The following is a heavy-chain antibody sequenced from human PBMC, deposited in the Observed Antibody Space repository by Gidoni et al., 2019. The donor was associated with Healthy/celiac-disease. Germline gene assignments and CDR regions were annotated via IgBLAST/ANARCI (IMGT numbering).Heavy chain of an antibody. V-gene: IGHV3-30*02. CDR2: IRYDGSNK. CDR1: GFPFSSYG. Sequence: QVQLVESGGGVVQPGGSLRLSCAASGFPFSSYGMHWVRQAPGKGLEWVAFIRYDGSNKYYADSVKGRFTISRDNSKNTLYLQMNSLRAEDTAVYYCAKAEWELRHSFDYWGQGTLVTVSS. CDR3: AKAEWELRHSFDY. D-gene: IGHD1-26*01. J-gene: IGHJ4*02.